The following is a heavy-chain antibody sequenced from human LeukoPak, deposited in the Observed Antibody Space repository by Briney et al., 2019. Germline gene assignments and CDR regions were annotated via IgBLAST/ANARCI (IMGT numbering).Heavy chain of an antibody. V-gene: IGHV3-23*01. D-gene: IGHD6-19*01. CDR2: ISGSGGST. CDR3: AKDPFEQWLVGRVY. Sequence: PGGSLRLSCAASGFTFSSYAMSWVRQAPGKGLEWVSAISGSGGSTYYADSVKGRFTISRDNSKNTLYLQMNSLRAEDTAAYYCAKDPFEQWLVGRVYWGQGTLVTVSS. J-gene: IGHJ4*02. CDR1: GFTFSSYA.